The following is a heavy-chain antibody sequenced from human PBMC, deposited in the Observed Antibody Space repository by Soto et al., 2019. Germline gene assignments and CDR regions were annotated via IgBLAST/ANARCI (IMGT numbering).Heavy chain of an antibody. Sequence: SLRLSCAASGFTFSSYGMHWVRQAPGKGLEWVALTSYDGSSAYYADSVKGRFTISRDNSKNTLYLQVNSLRAEDTAVYYCVGSADSSGYYQRLFDYWGQGTLVTVSS. D-gene: IGHD3-22*01. V-gene: IGHV3-30*03. CDR2: TSYDGSSA. J-gene: IGHJ4*02. CDR1: GFTFSSYG. CDR3: VGSADSSGYYQRLFDY.